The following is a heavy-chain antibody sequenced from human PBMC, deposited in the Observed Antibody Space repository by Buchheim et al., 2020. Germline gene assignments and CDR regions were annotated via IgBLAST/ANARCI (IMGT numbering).Heavy chain of an antibody. V-gene: IGHV1-46*03. CDR1: GYTFTSYY. CDR2: INPSGGST. Sequence: QVQLVQSGAEVKKPGASVKVSCKASGYTFTSYYMHWVRQAPGQGLEWMGIINPSGGSTSYAQKFQGRVTMTRDTSTSTVYTELSSLRSEDTAVYYCAREPDKEMATIREAPFDYWGQGTL. J-gene: IGHJ4*02. CDR3: AREPDKEMATIREAPFDY. D-gene: IGHD5-24*01.